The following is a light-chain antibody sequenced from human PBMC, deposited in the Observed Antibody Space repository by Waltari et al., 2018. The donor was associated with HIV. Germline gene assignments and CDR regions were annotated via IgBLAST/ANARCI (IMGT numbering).Light chain of an antibody. CDR3: QTWGTGIQV. CDR2: LNSDGSH. Sequence: HLVLTQSPSASASLGASVRLTCTLSSGHSSYAIDWHQQQPETGPRFLMKLNSDGSHNTGDAVPDRFSGCSSGAERYLTSTSLQSDDEADYDWQTWGTGIQVFGGGTKLTVL. J-gene: IGLJ3*02. V-gene: IGLV4-69*01. CDR1: SGHSSYA.